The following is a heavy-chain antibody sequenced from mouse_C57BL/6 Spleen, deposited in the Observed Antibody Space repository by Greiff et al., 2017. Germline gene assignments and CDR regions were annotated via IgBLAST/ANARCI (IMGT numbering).Heavy chain of an antibody. D-gene: IGHD1-1*01. J-gene: IGHJ3*01. V-gene: IGHV7-3*01. Sequence: EVMLVESGGGLVQPGGSLSLSCAASGFTFTDYYMCWVRQPPGKALEWLGFIRNKANGYTTAYSASVKGRFTISRENSHSILYLQMNALRAEDSATYYCARSYYGSSYGGFAYWGQGTLVTVSA. CDR2: IRNKANGYTT. CDR1: GFTFTDYY. CDR3: ARSYYGSSYGGFAY.